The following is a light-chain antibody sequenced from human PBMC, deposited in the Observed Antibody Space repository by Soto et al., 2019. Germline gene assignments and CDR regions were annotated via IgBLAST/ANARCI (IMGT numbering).Light chain of an antibody. CDR2: GVS. CDR1: QSISGN. J-gene: IGKJ1*01. V-gene: IGKV3-15*01. Sequence: EVLLTQSPATLSVSPGERATLSCRASQSISGNLAWYQQKPGQAPRLLIYGVSTRATGVPARFSGGGSGTDFTLTISSLQSEDFAVYYCQQYGSSLWTFGQGTKVDIK. CDR3: QQYGSSLWT.